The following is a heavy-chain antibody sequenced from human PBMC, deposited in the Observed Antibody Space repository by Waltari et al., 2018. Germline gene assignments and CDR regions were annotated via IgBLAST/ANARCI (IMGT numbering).Heavy chain of an antibody. CDR2: IRDDGAEK. CDR3: VRVRLEES. J-gene: IGHJ5*02. D-gene: IGHD1-1*01. CDR1: GFTFSNYW. V-gene: IGHV3-7*01. Sequence: EVQLVESGGGLVQPGGSLRLSCTVSGFTFSNYWMTWVRQAPGKGVEWVASIRDDGAEKYYVGSVKGRFTISRDNAKNSLYLQMNSLRVEDTAIYYCVRVRLEESWGQGALVTVSS.